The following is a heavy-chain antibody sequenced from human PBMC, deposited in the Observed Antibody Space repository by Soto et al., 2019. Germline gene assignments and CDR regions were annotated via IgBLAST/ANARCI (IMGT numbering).Heavy chain of an antibody. CDR3: ARAYGGNPALFDP. D-gene: IGHD4-17*01. J-gene: IGHJ5*02. CDR2: IYTGGST. Sequence: EVQLVESGGGLIQPGGSLRLSCAASGFTVSSDYMSWVRQAPGKGLEWVSVIYTGGSTYYADSVKRRFTFSRDNSKNTLYLQMSSLRAEDTAVYYCARAYGGNPALFDPRGQGNLVTVSS. V-gene: IGHV3-53*01. CDR1: GFTVSSDY.